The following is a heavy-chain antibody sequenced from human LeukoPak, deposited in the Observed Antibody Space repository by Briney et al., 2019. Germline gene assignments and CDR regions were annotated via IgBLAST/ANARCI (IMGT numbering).Heavy chain of an antibody. V-gene: IGHV3-48*01. D-gene: IGHD5-24*01. J-gene: IGHJ6*03. CDR3: AREGEMATINYYYYMDV. CDR2: ISSSSSTI. Sequence: GGSLRLSCAASGFTFSTYGMHWVRQAPGKGLEWVSYISSSSSTIYYADSVKGRFTISRDNAKNSLYLQMNSLRAEDTAVYYCAREGEMATINYYYYMDVWGKGTTVTVSS. CDR1: GFTFSTYG.